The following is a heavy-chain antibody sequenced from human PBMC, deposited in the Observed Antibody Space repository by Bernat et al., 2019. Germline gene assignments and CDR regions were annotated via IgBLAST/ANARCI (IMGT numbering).Heavy chain of an antibody. CDR2: IYTSGST. D-gene: IGHD4-17*01. CDR1: GGSISSYY. J-gene: IGHJ4*02. V-gene: IGHV4-4*07. CDR3: ATTVTTPNGAGNFDY. Sequence: QVQLQESGPGLVKPSETLSLTCTVSGGSISSYYLSWILQPAGQGLEWIGLIYTSGSTNYNPYLKSRVTMSVDTSKNQFSMKLSYVTAADTAVYYCATTVTTPNGAGNFDYWGQGTLVTVSS.